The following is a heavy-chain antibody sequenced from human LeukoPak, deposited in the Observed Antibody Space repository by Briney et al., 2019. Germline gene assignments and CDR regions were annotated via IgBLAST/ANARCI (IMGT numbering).Heavy chain of an antibody. CDR2: IIPIFGTA. Sequence: SVKVSCKASGGTFSSYAISWVRQAPGQGLEWMGGIIPIFGTANYAQKFQGRVTITADESTSTAYMELSSLRSEDTAVYYCASHFGQGRYSVTLDYWGQGTLVTVSS. CDR3: ASHFGQGRYSVTLDY. CDR1: GGTFSSYA. D-gene: IGHD3-9*01. V-gene: IGHV1-69*13. J-gene: IGHJ4*02.